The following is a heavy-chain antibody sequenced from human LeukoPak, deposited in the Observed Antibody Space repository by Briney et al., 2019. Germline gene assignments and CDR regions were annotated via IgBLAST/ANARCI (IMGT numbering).Heavy chain of an antibody. CDR1: GFTFSSYE. Sequence: GGSLRLSCAASGFTFSSYEMNWVRQAPGKGLEWVSYISSSGSTIYYSDSVRGRFIISRDNSENTLFLQMTSLRTEDTAVYYCARDPRGPIGYDSSGRDSFDYWGQGTLVSVSS. CDR3: ARDPRGPIGYDSSGRDSFDY. V-gene: IGHV3-48*03. CDR2: ISSSGSTI. J-gene: IGHJ4*02. D-gene: IGHD3-22*01.